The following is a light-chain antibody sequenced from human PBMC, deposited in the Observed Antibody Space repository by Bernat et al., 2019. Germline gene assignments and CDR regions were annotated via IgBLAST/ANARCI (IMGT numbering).Light chain of an antibody. J-gene: IGKJ4*01. V-gene: IGKV1-6*01. CDR3: LQDYNYPLT. CDR1: QGIGKD. Sequence: AVQLTQSPSSLSASVGDRVTITCRASQGIGKDLGWYQQKRGTAPKLLIAIASTLQSGVPSRFSGSGSGTEFTLTISSLQPEDFGTYYCLQDYNYPLTFGGVTKVEF. CDR2: IAS.